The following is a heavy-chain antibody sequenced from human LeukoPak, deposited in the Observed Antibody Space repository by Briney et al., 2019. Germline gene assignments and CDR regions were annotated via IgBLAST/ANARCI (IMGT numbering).Heavy chain of an antibody. CDR3: ARGHNWNDRGAFDI. V-gene: IGHV3-53*01. CDR1: AFTVSSNC. D-gene: IGHD1-1*01. CDR2: IYSGGST. J-gene: IGHJ3*02. Sequence: PGGSLRLSCAASAFTVSSNCMSWVRQAPGKGLEWVSAIYSGGSTYYADSVKGRFTISRDNSKNTLYLQMNSLRAEDTAVYYCARGHNWNDRGAFDIWGQGTMVTVSS.